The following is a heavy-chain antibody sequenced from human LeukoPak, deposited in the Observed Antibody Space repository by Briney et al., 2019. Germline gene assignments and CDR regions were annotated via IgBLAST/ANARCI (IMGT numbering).Heavy chain of an antibody. V-gene: IGHV1-69*06. CDR3: AREGYCSSTSCYMFV. J-gene: IGHJ4*02. Sequence: SVKVSCKASGGTFSRYSISGVRQAPGQGLEGMGGIIPIFCTANYAQKFQGRVTITADKSTSTAYMELSSLRSEDTAVYSCAREGYCSSTSCYMFVWGQGTLVTVSS. CDR2: IIPIFCTA. CDR1: GGTFSRYS. D-gene: IGHD2-2*02.